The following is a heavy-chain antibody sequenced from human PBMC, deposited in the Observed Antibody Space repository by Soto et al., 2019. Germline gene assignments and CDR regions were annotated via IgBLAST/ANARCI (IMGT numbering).Heavy chain of an antibody. D-gene: IGHD3-10*01. Sequence: QVQLQESGPGLVKPSETLSLTCTVSGASISTSSWSWIRQSPGKGLEWIGYIFYSGTTSYNPSLKSRVTMSVDTSKNQFSLTLTSVTAADTAVYFCARDDAGGFDPWGQGTLVTVSP. V-gene: IGHV4-59*01. CDR1: GASISTSS. CDR3: ARDDAGGFDP. CDR2: IFYSGTT. J-gene: IGHJ5*02.